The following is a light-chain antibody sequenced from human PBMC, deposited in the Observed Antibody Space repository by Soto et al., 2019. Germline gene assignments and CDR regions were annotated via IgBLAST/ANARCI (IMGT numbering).Light chain of an antibody. CDR1: SSDVGGYKY. Sequence: QSALTQPPSASGSPGQSVTISCTGTSSDVGGYKYVSWYQQYPGKAPKLMIYEVSNRPSEISKRFSGSKSGNTAFLTISGLQTDDEADYYCSAYTSSSTWVFGGGTKLTVL. CDR2: EVS. CDR3: SAYTSSSTWV. V-gene: IGLV2-14*01. J-gene: IGLJ2*01.